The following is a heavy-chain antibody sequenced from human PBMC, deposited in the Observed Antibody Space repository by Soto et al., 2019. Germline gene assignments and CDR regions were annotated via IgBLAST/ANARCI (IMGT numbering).Heavy chain of an antibody. CDR1: GITFDYYA. Sequence: EVQLLESGGGLVQPGGSLRLSCATSGITFDYYAMNWVRQAPGKGLEWVAGIAKSGGSAHYAGSVKGRFTISRDNSKNTMFLEMNSLRAEDTAIYYCVKAANYYDTSGFYYYPDYWGQGTLVTVSS. V-gene: IGHV3-23*01. J-gene: IGHJ4*02. CDR2: IAKSGGSA. CDR3: VKAANYYDTSGFYYYPDY. D-gene: IGHD3-22*01.